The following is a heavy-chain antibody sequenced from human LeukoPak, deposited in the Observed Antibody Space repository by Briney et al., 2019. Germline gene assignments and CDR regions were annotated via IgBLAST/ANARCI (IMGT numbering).Heavy chain of an antibody. CDR3: ARLGGYTLYYFDY. V-gene: IGHV4-38-2*01. CDR1: GYSISSGYY. CDR2: IYHSGST. D-gene: IGHD5-12*01. Sequence: SETLSLTCAVSGYSISSGYYWGWIRQPPGKGLEWIGSIYHSGSTYYNPSLKSRVTISVDTSKNQFSLKLSSVTAADTAVYYCARLGGYTLYYFDYWGQGTLVIVSS. J-gene: IGHJ4*02.